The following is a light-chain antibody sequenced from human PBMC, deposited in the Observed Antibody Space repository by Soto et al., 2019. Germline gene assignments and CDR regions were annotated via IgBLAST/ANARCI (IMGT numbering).Light chain of an antibody. CDR3: QQYGRSPFT. J-gene: IGKJ3*01. CDR1: QSVSSSY. V-gene: IGKV3-20*01. Sequence: EIVLTQSPGTLSLSPGERATLSCRASQSVSSSYLAWYQQKPGQAPRLLIYGASSRATGIPGRFSGSGSGTDFTLTISRLEPEEFAVYYFQQYGRSPFTFGPGTKVDIK. CDR2: GAS.